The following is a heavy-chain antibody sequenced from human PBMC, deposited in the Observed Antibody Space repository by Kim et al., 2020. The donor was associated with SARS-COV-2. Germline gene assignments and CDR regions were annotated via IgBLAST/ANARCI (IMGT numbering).Heavy chain of an antibody. CDR3: AREDFRGLDS. CDR1: EFPFSLYN. D-gene: IGHD3-3*01. CDR2: IGSGGGPR. Sequence: GGSLRLSCAASEFPFSLYNMDWVRQAPGKGLEWVAYIGSGGGPRYYADSVKGRFTISRDDAKNSVSLQASSLRAEDTAVYYCAREDFRGLDSWGQGALVIVSS. J-gene: IGHJ4*02. V-gene: IGHV3-48*04.